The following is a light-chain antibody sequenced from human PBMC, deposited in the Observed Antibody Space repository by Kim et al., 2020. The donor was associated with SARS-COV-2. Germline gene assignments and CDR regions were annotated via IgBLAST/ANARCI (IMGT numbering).Light chain of an antibody. Sequence: SSELTQDPAVSVALGHTVRITCQGDSLRIYYASWYQQKPGQAPVVVIYGKNNRPSGIPDRFSGSYSRNTASLTITGAQAEDEADYYCNSRDSSGNHLVFGGGTKLTVL. CDR3: NSRDSSGNHLV. CDR2: GKN. CDR1: SLRIYY. J-gene: IGLJ3*02. V-gene: IGLV3-19*01.